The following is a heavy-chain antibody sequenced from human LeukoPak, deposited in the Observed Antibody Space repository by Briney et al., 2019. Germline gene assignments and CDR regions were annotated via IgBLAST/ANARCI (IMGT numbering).Heavy chain of an antibody. D-gene: IGHD3-10*01. CDR2: IYYSGST. J-gene: IGHJ4*01. Sequence: PSETLSLTCTVSGGSISSYYWSWIRQPPGKGLEWIGYIYYSGSTNYNPSLQSQDTISVGTSKNQFSLKLSSVTAADAAVYYCARDAPGSGSYYDYWGQGTLVTVSS. CDR1: GGSISSYY. V-gene: IGHV4-59*01. CDR3: ARDAPGSGSYYDY.